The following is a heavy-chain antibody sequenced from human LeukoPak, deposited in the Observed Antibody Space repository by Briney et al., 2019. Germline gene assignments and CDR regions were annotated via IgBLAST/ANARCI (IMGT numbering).Heavy chain of an antibody. D-gene: IGHD4-23*01. CDR2: IHYSGST. J-gene: IGHJ4*02. V-gene: IGHV4-59*08. Sequence: PSETLSLTCTVSGASISSYYWNWIRQPPGKGLEWIGYIHYSGSTNYNPSLKSRVTMSVDTSKNQFSLRLTSVTAADTAVYYCATTTYGGNSGGFDFWGQGTRVTVSS. CDR3: ATTTYGGNSGGFDF. CDR1: GASISSYY.